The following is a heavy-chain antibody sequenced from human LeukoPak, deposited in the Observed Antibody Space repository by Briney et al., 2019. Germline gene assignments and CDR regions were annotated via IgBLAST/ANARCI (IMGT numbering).Heavy chain of an antibody. CDR2: INPSGGST. D-gene: IGHD5-24*01. CDR3: AQKRHDY. CDR1: GGTFSSYA. Sequence: ASVKVSCKASGGTFSSYAISWVRQAPEQGLEWMGIINPSGGSTSYAQKFQGRVTMTRDTSTSTVYMELSSLRSEDTAVYYCAQKRHDYWGQGTLVTVSS. V-gene: IGHV1-46*01. J-gene: IGHJ4*02.